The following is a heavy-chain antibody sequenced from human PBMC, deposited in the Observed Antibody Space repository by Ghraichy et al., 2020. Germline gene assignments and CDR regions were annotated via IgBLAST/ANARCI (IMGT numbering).Heavy chain of an antibody. CDR2: INHSGST. Sequence: SETLSLTCAVYGGSFSGYYWSWIRQPPGKGLEWIGEINHSGSTNYNPSLKSRVTISVDTSKNQFSLKLSSVTAADTAVYYCARGRDSSGYSKRRGFDYWGQGTLVTVSS. CDR3: ARGRDSSGYSKRRGFDY. V-gene: IGHV4-34*01. J-gene: IGHJ4*02. CDR1: GGSFSGYY. D-gene: IGHD3-22*01.